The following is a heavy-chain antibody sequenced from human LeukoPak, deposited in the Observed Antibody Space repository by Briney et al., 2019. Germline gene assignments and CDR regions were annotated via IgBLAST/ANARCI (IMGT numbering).Heavy chain of an antibody. J-gene: IGHJ6*03. D-gene: IGHD3-22*01. CDR1: GGSFSDSY. Sequence: SETLSLTCAVYGGSFSDSYWTWIRQPPGKGLEWIGNIYYSGSTNYNPSLKSRVTISVDTSKNQFSLKLSSVTAADTAVYYCTRGSIAYYYMDVWGKGSTVTISS. CDR2: IYYSGST. V-gene: IGHV4-59*01. CDR3: TRGSIAYYYMDV.